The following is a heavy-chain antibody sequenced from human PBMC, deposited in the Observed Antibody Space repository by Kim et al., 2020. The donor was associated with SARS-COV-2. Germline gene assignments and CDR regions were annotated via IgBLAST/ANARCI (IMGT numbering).Heavy chain of an antibody. CDR3: ARDDGSLWFGELSYFDY. V-gene: IGHV3-33*05. CDR1: GFTFSSYG. D-gene: IGHD3-10*01. J-gene: IGHJ4*02. Sequence: GGSLRLSCAASGFTFSSYGMHWVRQAPGKGLEWVAVISYDGSNKNYADSVKGRFTISRDNSKNTLYLQMNSLRAEDTAVYYCARDDGSLWFGELSYFDYWGQGTLVTVSS. CDR2: ISYDGSNK.